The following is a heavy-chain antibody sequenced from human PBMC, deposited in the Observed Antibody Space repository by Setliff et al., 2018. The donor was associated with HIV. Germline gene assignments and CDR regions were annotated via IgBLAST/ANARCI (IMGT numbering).Heavy chain of an antibody. Sequence: GGSLRLSCAASGFTFNYHAMTWVHQAPGKGLEWVSGISGSGDSTFYAHSVKGRFTISRDNSRDTLYLEMNNLRAEDTALYYCAKDYTPTFWEYNWFDVWGQGTQVTVSS. V-gene: IGHV3-23*01. CDR3: AKDYTPTFWEYNWFDV. CDR2: ISGSGDST. CDR1: GFTFNYHA. D-gene: IGHD3-16*01. J-gene: IGHJ5*02.